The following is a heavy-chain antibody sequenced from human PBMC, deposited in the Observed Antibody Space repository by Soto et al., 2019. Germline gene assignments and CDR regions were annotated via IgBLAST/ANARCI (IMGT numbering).Heavy chain of an antibody. CDR2: INHSGSP. CDR1: GGSFSGYY. CDR3: ARHYDPFRSLGNY. D-gene: IGHD3-3*01. Sequence: SETLSLTCAVYGGSFSGYYWSWIRQPPGKGLEWIGEINHSGSPNYNPSLKSRVTISVDTSKNQFSLKLNSVTAADTAVYYCARHYDPFRSLGNYWGQGTLVTVSS. V-gene: IGHV4-34*01. J-gene: IGHJ4*02.